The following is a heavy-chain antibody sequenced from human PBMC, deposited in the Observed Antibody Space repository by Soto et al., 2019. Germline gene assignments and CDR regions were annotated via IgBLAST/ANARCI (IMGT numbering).Heavy chain of an antibody. CDR3: ARGKVGATGPFDAFDI. D-gene: IGHD1-26*01. CDR2: IIPIFGTA. J-gene: IGHJ3*02. Sequence: ASVKVSCKASGGTFSSYAISWVRQAPGQGLEWMGGIIPIFGTANYAQKFQGRVTITADKSTSTAYMELSSLRSEDTAVYYCARGKVGATGPFDAFDIWGQGTRFT. CDR1: GGTFSSYA. V-gene: IGHV1-69*06.